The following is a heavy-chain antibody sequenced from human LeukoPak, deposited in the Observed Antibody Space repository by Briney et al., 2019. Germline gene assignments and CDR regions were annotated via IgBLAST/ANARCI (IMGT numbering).Heavy chain of an antibody. V-gene: IGHV4-30-2*01. D-gene: IGHD3-22*01. J-gene: IGHJ4*02. CDR2: IYHSGST. Sequence: SETLSLTFTVSGGSISSGGYYWSWIRQPPGKGLEWIGYIYHSGSTYYNPSLKSRVTISVDTSKNQFSLKLSSVTAADTAVYYCARGRYYYDASGYYLGFWGQGTLVTVSS. CDR1: GGSISSGGYY. CDR3: ARGRYYYDASGYYLGF.